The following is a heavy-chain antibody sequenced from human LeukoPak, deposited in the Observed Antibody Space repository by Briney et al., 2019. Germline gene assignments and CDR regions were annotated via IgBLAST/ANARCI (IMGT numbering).Heavy chain of an antibody. Sequence: SETLSLTCAVSGGSISSSNWWSWVRQPPGKGLEWIGEVYHSGSTNYNPSLKSRVTISVDTSKNQFSLKLSSVTAADTAVYYCARDPFHSAARVPDAFDIWGQGTMVTVSS. J-gene: IGHJ3*02. CDR1: GGSISSSNW. CDR2: VYHSGST. CDR3: ARDPFHSAARVPDAFDI. V-gene: IGHV4-4*02. D-gene: IGHD6-6*01.